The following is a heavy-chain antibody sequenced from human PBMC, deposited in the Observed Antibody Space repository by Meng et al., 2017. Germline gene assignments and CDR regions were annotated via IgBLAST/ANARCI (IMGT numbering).Heavy chain of an antibody. CDR3: ARFYSSGWYSLRNYYYGMDV. CDR2: IYHSGST. Sequence: SETLSLTCAVSGGSISSSNWWSWVRQPPGKGLEWIGEIYHSGSTNYNPSLKSRVTISVDKSKNQFSLKLSSVTAADTAVYYCARFYSSGWYSLRNYYYGMDVWGQGTMVTVSS. CDR1: GGSISSSNW. D-gene: IGHD6-19*01. J-gene: IGHJ6*02. V-gene: IGHV4-4*02.